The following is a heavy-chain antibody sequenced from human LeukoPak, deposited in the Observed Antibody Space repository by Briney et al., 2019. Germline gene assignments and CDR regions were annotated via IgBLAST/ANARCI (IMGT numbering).Heavy chain of an antibody. CDR1: GFTFSSYW. V-gene: IGHV3-74*01. Sequence: PGGSLRLSCAASGFTFSSYWMHWVGQAPGKGLVWVSHINSDGSSTNYADSVKGRFTISRDNAKNTLYLQMNSLRAEDTAVYYCARTGIAARPTVWFDPWGQGTLVTVSS. CDR2: INSDGSST. CDR3: ARTGIAARPTVWFDP. D-gene: IGHD6-6*01. J-gene: IGHJ5*02.